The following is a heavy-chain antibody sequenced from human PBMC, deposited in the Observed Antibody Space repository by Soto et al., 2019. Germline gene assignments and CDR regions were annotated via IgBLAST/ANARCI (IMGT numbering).Heavy chain of an antibody. D-gene: IGHD2-2*02. CDR1: GFTFSSYS. CDR2: ISSSSSYI. J-gene: IGHJ6*02. CDR3: ASPVVVVPAAIPDYYYGMDV. V-gene: IGHV3-21*01. Sequence: SLRLSCAASGFTFSSYSMNWVRQAPGKGLEWVSSISSSSSYIYYADSVKGRFTISRDNAKNSLYLQMNSLRAEDTAVYYCASPVVVVPAAIPDYYYGMDVWGQGTTVTVS.